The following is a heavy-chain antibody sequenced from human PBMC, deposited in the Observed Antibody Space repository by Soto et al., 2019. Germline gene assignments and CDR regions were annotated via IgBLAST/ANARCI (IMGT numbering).Heavy chain of an antibody. CDR2: ISFNSGVI. CDR1: GFTFNNYN. J-gene: IGHJ6*02. CDR3: ARDSGRAYDMDV. V-gene: IGHV3-48*02. Sequence: EVQVVESGGGLVQPVGSLRLSGAASGFTFNNYNMDWVRQAPGKGLAWVSYISFNSGVIYYADSVKGRFTISRDNAQSSLYLQMNSLGDEVPAVYYFARDSGRAYDMDVWGQGTTVTVSS. D-gene: IGHD3-10*01.